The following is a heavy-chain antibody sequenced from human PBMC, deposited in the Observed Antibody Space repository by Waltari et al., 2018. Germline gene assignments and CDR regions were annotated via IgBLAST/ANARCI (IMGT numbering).Heavy chain of an antibody. D-gene: IGHD4-17*01. CDR1: GGSFSGYY. CDR2: INHSGNT. V-gene: IGHV4-34*01. J-gene: IGHJ4*02. Sequence: QVQLQQWGAGLLKPSETLSLTCAVYGGSFSGYYWSWIRQPPGKGLEWIGEINHSGNTNYNPSLKSRVTIAVDTSKNQFSRKLSSVTAADTAVYYCARTSDYADRGLLDYWGQGTLVTVSS. CDR3: ARTSDYADRGLLDY.